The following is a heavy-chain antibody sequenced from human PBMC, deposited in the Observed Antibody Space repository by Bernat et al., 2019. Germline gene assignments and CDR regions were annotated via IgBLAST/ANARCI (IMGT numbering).Heavy chain of an antibody. CDR3: ARLGYCSGGSCCSGFDP. CDR1: GGTFSSYT. CDR2: IIPILGIA. D-gene: IGHD2-15*01. V-gene: IGHV1-69*02. J-gene: IGHJ5*02. Sequence: QVQLVQSGAEVKKPGSSVKVSCKASGGTFSSYTISWVRQAPGQGLEWMGRIIPILGIANYAQKFQGRVTITADKSTSTAYMELSSLRSEDTAVYYCARLGYCSGGSCCSGFDPWGQGTLVTVSS.